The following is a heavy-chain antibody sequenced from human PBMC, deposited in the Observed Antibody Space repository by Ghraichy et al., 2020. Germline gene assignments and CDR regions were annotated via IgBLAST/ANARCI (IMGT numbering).Heavy chain of an antibody. V-gene: IGHV3-23*01. CDR3: AKNYYYYYYMDV. CDR2: ISGSGGTT. CDR1: GLTFSSYA. J-gene: IGHJ6*03. Sequence: GESLNISCAASGLTFSSYAMSWVRQAPGKGLEWVSGISGSGGTTYHAVSVKGRFTISRDNSKNTLYLQMNSLRAEDTALYYCAKNYYYYYYMDVWGKGTTVTVSS.